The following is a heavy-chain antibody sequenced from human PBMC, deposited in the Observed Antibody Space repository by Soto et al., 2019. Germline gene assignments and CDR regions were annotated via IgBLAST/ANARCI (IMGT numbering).Heavy chain of an antibody. CDR2: ISYDGSNK. D-gene: IGHD6-19*01. V-gene: IGHV3-30*18. CDR3: AKDRGWSSADLDY. CDR1: GFTFSSFG. J-gene: IGHJ4*02. Sequence: QVQLVESGGGVVQPGRSLRLSCAASGFTFSSFGMHWVRQAPGKGLEWVALISYDGSNKYYADSVKGRFTISRDKSKNTLYLQMNRLRAEDTAVDYWAKDRGWSSADLDYWGQGTLVTVSS.